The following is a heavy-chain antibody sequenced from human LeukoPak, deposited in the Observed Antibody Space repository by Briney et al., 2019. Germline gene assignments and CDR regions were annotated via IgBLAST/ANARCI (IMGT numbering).Heavy chain of an antibody. V-gene: IGHV3-23*01. Sequence: GGSLRLSCAASGFTFSSYAMSWVRQAPGKGLEWVSAISSSGGSTYYADSAKGRFTISRDNSRNTLYLQMNSLRAEDTAVYYCAKDVLARYSSIWYYFDYWGQGILVTVSS. J-gene: IGHJ4*02. CDR1: GFTFSSYA. D-gene: IGHD6-13*01. CDR2: ISSSGGST. CDR3: AKDVLARYSSIWYYFDY.